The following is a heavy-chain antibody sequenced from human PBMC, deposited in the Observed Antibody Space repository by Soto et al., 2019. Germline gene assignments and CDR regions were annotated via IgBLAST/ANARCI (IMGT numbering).Heavy chain of an antibody. CDR2: ISAYNGNT. CDR3: ATNPGYEFLEWLLAFDY. CDR1: GYTFTSYG. V-gene: IGHV1-18*01. D-gene: IGHD3-3*01. J-gene: IGHJ4*02. Sequence: ASVEVSCKASGYTFTSYGISWVRQAPGQGLEWMGWISAYNGNTNYAQKLQGRVTMTTDTSTSTAYMELRSLRSDDTAVYYCATNPGYEFLEWLLAFDYWGQGTLVTVSS.